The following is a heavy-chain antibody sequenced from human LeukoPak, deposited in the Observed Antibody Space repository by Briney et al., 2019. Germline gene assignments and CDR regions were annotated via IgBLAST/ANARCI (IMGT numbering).Heavy chain of an antibody. V-gene: IGHV4-59*08. J-gene: IGHJ5*02. D-gene: IGHD6-19*01. CDR1: GGSISSYY. CDR2: IYYSGST. CDR3: ARHSEHGSGWSFNWFDP. Sequence: SETLSLTRTVSGGSISSYYWSWIRQPPGKGLEWIGYIYYSGSTNYNPSLKSRVTISVDTSKNQFSLKLSSVTAADTAVYYCARHSEHGSGWSFNWFDPWSQGTLVTVSS.